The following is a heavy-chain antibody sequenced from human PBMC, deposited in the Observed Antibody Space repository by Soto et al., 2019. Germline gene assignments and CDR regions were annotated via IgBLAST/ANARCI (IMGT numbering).Heavy chain of an antibody. CDR2: ISSDGTNK. CDR3: AREMATSSAIDD. D-gene: IGHD1-1*01. J-gene: IGHJ4*02. Sequence: LRLSCAASGFTFSSYVMHWVRQAPGKGLEWVAVISSDGTNKYYADSVKGRFTIYRDSSRDLVDLQMNRLRVDDTAVYYCAREMATSSAIDDWGQGTLVTVSS. CDR1: GFTFSSYV. V-gene: IGHV3-30-3*01.